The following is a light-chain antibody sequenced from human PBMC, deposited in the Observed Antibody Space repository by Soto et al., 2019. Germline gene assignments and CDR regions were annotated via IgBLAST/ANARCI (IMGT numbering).Light chain of an antibody. CDR3: SSYTTRSTLYVV. Sequence: ALTQPASVSGSPGQSITISCTGTSSDVGGYNYVSWYRQHPGKAPKLMIYEVSNRPSGVSNRFSGSKSGNTASLTISGLQAEDEADYYCSSYTTRSTLYVVFGGGTKLTVL. CDR1: SSDVGGYNY. J-gene: IGLJ2*01. V-gene: IGLV2-14*01. CDR2: EVS.